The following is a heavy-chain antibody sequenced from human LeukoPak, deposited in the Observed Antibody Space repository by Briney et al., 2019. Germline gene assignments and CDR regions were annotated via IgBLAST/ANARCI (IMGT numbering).Heavy chain of an antibody. CDR1: DDSFSTHY. CDR2: ISSIAGT. V-gene: IGHV4-59*11. Sequence: SETLSLTCSVSDDSFSTHYWTWVPHPPGKGLEWIGYISSIAGTNYNPSLKSRVTTTVATSTMQFSLKMTSVTAADTAVYYCARDPTTVTKGFDVWGQGTMVTVSS. D-gene: IGHD4-17*01. J-gene: IGHJ3*01. CDR3: ARDPTTVTKGFDV.